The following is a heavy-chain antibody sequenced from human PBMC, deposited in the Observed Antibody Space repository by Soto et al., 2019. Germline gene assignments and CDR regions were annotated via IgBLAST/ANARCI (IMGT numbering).Heavy chain of an antibody. CDR1: GYSFTSYW. V-gene: IGHV5-10-1*01. CDR2: IDPSDSYT. CDR3: AGYCSGGSCYPTPSLDYYGMDV. J-gene: IGHJ6*02. D-gene: IGHD2-15*01. Sequence: GESLKISCKGAGYSFTSYWISWVRQMPGKGLEWMGRIDPSDSYTNYSPSFQGHVTISADKSISTAYLQWSSLKASDTAMYYCAGYCSGGSCYPTPSLDYYGMDVWGQGTTVTVSS.